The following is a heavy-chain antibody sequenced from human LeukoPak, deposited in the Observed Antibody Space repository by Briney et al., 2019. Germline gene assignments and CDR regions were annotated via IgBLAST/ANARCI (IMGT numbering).Heavy chain of an antibody. D-gene: IGHD3-9*01. CDR1: GFKFSNHW. J-gene: IGHJ4*02. Sequence: GGSLRLSCAASGFKFSNHWMHWVRQSPGKGLVWVARINNDGSDTSHADSVEGRFTISRDNSKNTLYLQMNSLRAEDTAVYYCAKDVEYFDWGDYFDYWGQGTLVTVSS. CDR3: AKDVEYFDWGDYFDY. CDR2: INNDGSDT. V-gene: IGHV3-74*01.